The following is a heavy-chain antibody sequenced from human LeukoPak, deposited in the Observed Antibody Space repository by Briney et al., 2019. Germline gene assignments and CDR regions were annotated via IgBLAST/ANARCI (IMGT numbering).Heavy chain of an antibody. V-gene: IGHV3-23*01. Sequence: GGSLRLSYAASGFNFNNYAMSWVRQAPARGLAWVSAISGSGGYTSYTASVNGRFTISRDNSKKTLFLHMNSRRAEDTAVYYCAKDRNDYYDSSGSDSWGQGTLVTVSS. D-gene: IGHD3-22*01. J-gene: IGHJ4*02. CDR2: ISGSGGYT. CDR1: GFNFNNYA. CDR3: AKDRNDYYDSSGSDS.